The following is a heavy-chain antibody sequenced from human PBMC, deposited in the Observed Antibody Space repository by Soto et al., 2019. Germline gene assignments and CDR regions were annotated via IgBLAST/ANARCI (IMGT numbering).Heavy chain of an antibody. Sequence: QVQLVESGGGVVQPGRSLRLSCAASGFTFSSYAMHWVRQAPGKGLEWVAVISYDGGNKYYADSVKGRFTISRDNSKNTLYLQINSLRAEDTAVYYCAGPDDGSGSCPDYWGQGTLVTVSS. CDR2: ISYDGGNK. D-gene: IGHD3-10*01. J-gene: IGHJ4*02. V-gene: IGHV3-30-3*01. CDR3: AGPDDGSGSCPDY. CDR1: GFTFSSYA.